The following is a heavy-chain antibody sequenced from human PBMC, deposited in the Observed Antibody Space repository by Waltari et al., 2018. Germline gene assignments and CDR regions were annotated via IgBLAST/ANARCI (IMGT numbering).Heavy chain of an antibody. D-gene: IGHD6-13*01. Sequence: QVQLVQSGAEVKKPGASVKVSCKVSGYTLTELSMHWVRQAPGKGLAWMGGFDPEDGETNYAQKFKGRVTMTEYTSTDTAYMGLSSLRSEDTAVYYCATAPSYSIAAAGTCDYWGQGTLVTVSS. CDR3: ATAPSYSIAAAGTCDY. CDR2: FDPEDGET. J-gene: IGHJ4*02. CDR1: GYTLTELS. V-gene: IGHV1-24*01.